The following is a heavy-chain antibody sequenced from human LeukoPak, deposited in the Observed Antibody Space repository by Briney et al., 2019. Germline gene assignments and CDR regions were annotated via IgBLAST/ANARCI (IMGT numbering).Heavy chain of an antibody. CDR3: ARGVNYYGSGSYYNFDY. CDR1: GFTFSSYG. J-gene: IGHJ4*02. CDR2: ISYDGSNK. V-gene: IGHV3-30*03. D-gene: IGHD3-10*01. Sequence: GRSLRLSCAASGFTFSSYGMYWVRQAPGKGLEWVAVISYDGSNKYYADSVKGRFTISRDNSKNTLYLQMNSLRAEDTAVYYCARGVNYYGSGSYYNFDYWGQGTLVTVSS.